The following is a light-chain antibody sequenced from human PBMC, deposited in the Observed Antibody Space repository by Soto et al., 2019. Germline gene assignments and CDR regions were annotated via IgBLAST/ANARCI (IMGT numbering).Light chain of an antibody. Sequence: PGDRATLSCRTSQSVSSYFAWYQQKPGRAPRLLIYDASSRATGLPARFIGSGSGTDFTLTISSLEPEDFAVYYCQQRSNWPITFGQGTRLEIK. J-gene: IGKJ5*01. V-gene: IGKV3-11*01. CDR1: QSVSSY. CDR3: QQRSNWPIT. CDR2: DAS.